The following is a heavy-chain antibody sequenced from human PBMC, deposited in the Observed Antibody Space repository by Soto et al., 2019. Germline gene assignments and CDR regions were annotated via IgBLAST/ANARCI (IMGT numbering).Heavy chain of an antibody. Sequence: GGSLRLSCAASGFTFSSYAMHWVRQAPGKGLEWVAVISYDGSNKYYADSVKGRFTISRDNSKNTLYLQMNSLRAEDTAVYYCARDFDFAKGGGIAVAPRIYDAFDIWGQGTMVTVSS. J-gene: IGHJ3*02. V-gene: IGHV3-30-3*01. CDR3: ARDFDFAKGGGIAVAPRIYDAFDI. D-gene: IGHD6-19*01. CDR1: GFTFSSYA. CDR2: ISYDGSNK.